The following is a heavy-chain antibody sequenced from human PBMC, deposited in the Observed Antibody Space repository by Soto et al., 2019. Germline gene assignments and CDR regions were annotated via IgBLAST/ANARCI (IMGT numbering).Heavy chain of an antibody. CDR1: GGSISSGGYS. J-gene: IGHJ5*02. Sequence: PSETLSLTCAVSGGSISSGGYSWSWFRQPPGKGLEWIGYIYHSGSTYYNPSLKSRVTISVDRSKNQFSLKLSSVTAADTAFYFCARLGGYYQSLDTWAQRTLVTGSS. V-gene: IGHV4-30-2*01. D-gene: IGHD3-22*01. CDR2: IYHSGST. CDR3: ARLGGYYQSLDT.